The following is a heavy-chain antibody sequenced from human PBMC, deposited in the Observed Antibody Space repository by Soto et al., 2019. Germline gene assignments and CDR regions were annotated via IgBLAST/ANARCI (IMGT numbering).Heavy chain of an antibody. V-gene: IGHV4-30-4*01. J-gene: IGHJ4*02. CDR2: IYYSGST. Sequence: SETLSLTCTVSGGSISSGDYYWSWIRQPPGKGLEWIGYIYYSGSTYYNPSLKSRVTISVDTSKNQFSLKLSSVTAADTAVYYCARGYYYDSSGYYCYDYCGQGTLVTVSS. CDR3: ARGYYYDSSGYYCYDY. CDR1: GGSISSGDYY. D-gene: IGHD3-22*01.